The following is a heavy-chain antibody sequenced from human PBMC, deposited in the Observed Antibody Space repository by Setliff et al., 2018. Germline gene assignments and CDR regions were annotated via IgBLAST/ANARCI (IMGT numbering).Heavy chain of an antibody. CDR2: ISRGGNTI. J-gene: IGHJ6*02. CDR1: GFTFSDYY. CDR3: ARDVRVYDSSGYYYYYYGMDV. D-gene: IGHD3-22*01. V-gene: IGHV3-11*04. Sequence: GSLRLSCAASGFTFSDYYMNWIRQAPGKGLEWVSYISRGGNTIYYADSVKGRFTISRDNAKNSLYLQMNSLRAEDTAVYYCARDVRVYDSSGYYYYYYGMDVWGQGTTVTVSS.